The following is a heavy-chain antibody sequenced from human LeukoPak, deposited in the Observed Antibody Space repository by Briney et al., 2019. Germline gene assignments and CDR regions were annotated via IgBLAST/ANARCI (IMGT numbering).Heavy chain of an antibody. D-gene: IGHD3-10*01. J-gene: IGHJ4*02. CDR2: IYTSGST. CDR3: ARGPRENRLLWFGGSKPYYFDY. CDR1: GGSISSYY. Sequence: SETLSLTCTVSGGSISSYYWSWIRQPAGKGLEWIGRIYTSGSTNYNPSLKSRVTMSVDTSKNQFSLKLSSVTAADTAVYYCARGPRENRLLWFGGSKPYYFDYWGQGTLVTVSS. V-gene: IGHV4-4*07.